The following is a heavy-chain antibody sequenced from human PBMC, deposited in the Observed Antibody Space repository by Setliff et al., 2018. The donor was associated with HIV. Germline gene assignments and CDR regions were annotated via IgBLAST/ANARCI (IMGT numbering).Heavy chain of an antibody. V-gene: IGHV4-4*07. CDR2: IYSSGKT. D-gene: IGHD6-19*01. CDR3: ARDRGWNDY. J-gene: IGHJ4*02. CDR1: GASMSSFF. Sequence: TLSLTCTVSGASMSSFFWHWIRQPAGKGLEWIGRIYSSGKTYYSPSLKSRVTMSVDMSKDQFSLNVTSVTAADTAVYYCARDRGWNDYWGQGTLVTVSS.